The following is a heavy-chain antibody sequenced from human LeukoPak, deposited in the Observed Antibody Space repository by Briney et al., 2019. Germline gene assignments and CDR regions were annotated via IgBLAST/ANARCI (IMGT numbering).Heavy chain of an antibody. CDR2: INTDGRVT. D-gene: IGHD3-10*02. V-gene: IGHV3-74*01. CDR3: IRETHVGLHLEY. CDR1: GFTFTTYW. J-gene: IGHJ4*02. Sequence: PGGSLRLSCAASGFTFTTYWMHWVRQVPGQGLVWFARINTDGRVTTYADSVKGRFTVSRDNAENTLYLQMNDLRPEDTAVYYCIRETHVGLHLEYWGQGTLATVTS.